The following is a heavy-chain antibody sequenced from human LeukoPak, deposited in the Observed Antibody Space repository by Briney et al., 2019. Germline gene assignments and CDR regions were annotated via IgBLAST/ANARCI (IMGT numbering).Heavy chain of an antibody. CDR3: ARGGRYSSGWYVDAFDI. J-gene: IGHJ3*02. D-gene: IGHD6-19*01. V-gene: IGHV1-46*01. Sequence: GASVKVSCKASGYTFTSYYMHWVRQAPGQGLEWMGIINPSGGSTSYAQKFQGRVTMTRDTSTSTVYMELSSLRSEDTAVYYCARGGRYSSGWYVDAFDIWGQGTMVTVSS. CDR1: GYTFTSYY. CDR2: INPSGGST.